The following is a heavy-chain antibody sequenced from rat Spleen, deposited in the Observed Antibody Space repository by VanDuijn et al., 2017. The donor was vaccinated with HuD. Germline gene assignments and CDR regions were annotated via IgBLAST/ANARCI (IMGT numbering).Heavy chain of an antibody. D-gene: IGHD1-11*01. Sequence: EVQLVESGGGLVQPGRSLKLSCAASGFTFSDYYMSCARKAPTKALACVPYISYDGGSTYYRDSVKGLFTISRDNAKSSLYLHMDSLRSEDTATYYCTTSTEVPFDYWGQGVMVTVSS. J-gene: IGHJ2*01. V-gene: IGHV5-20*01. CDR3: TTSTEVPFDY. CDR2: ISYDGGST. CDR1: GFTFSDYY.